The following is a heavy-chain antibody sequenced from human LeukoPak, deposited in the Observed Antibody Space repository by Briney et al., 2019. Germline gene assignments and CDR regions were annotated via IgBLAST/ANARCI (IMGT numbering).Heavy chain of an antibody. CDR3: ASAIEVPAARGVIDY. CDR2: INHSGST. V-gene: IGHV4-34*01. Sequence: SETLSLTCAVYGGSFSGYYWSWIRQPPGKGLEWIGEINHSGSTNYNPSLKGRVTISVDTSKNQFSLKLSSVTAADTAVYYCASAIEVPAARGVIDYWGQGTLVTVSS. D-gene: IGHD2-2*01. J-gene: IGHJ4*02. CDR1: GGSFSGYY.